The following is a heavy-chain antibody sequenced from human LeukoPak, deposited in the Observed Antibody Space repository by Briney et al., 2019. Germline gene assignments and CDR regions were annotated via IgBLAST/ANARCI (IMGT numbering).Heavy chain of an antibody. J-gene: IGHJ4*02. CDR2: ISSSSSYI. D-gene: IGHD3-9*01. Sequence: GVSLRLSCAASGFTFSSYSMNWVRQAPGKGLEWVSSISSSSSYIYYADSVKGRFTISRDNAKNSLYLQMNSLRAEDTAVYYCARYSYDILTGYTKYYFDYWGQGTLVTVSS. V-gene: IGHV3-21*01. CDR1: GFTFSSYS. CDR3: ARYSYDILTGYTKYYFDY.